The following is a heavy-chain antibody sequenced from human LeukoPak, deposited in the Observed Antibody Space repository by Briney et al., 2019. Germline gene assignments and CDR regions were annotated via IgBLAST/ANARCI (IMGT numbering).Heavy chain of an antibody. CDR1: GGSIKDLY. CDR2: IYTSGST. CDR3: ARIGHGDQYGSVANYYYYYMDV. J-gene: IGHJ6*03. V-gene: IGHV4-4*09. D-gene: IGHD4-17*01. Sequence: SETLPLTCALSGGSIKDLYWSWLRQPPGKGLGWIGYIYTSGSTHYNPSLKSRVTISVYTYKNLFSLKLSSVTAADTAVYYGARIGHGDQYGSVANYYYYYMDVWGKGTTVTVSS.